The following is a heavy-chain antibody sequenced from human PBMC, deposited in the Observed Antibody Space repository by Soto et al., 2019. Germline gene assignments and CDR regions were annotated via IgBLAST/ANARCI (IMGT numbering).Heavy chain of an antibody. V-gene: IGHV3-30*18. J-gene: IGHJ4*02. CDR2: ISVDGSNT. CDR1: GFTFSSYG. Sequence: QVQLVESGGGVVQPGRSLRLSCAASGFTFSSYGMHWVRQAPGKGLEWGAVISVDGSNTYYADSVKGRFTIARDNSKNTVYLQMNSLRAGDTAVYYCAKDQQQLGGGFDYWGQGTLVTVSS. D-gene: IGHD6-13*01. CDR3: AKDQQQLGGGFDY.